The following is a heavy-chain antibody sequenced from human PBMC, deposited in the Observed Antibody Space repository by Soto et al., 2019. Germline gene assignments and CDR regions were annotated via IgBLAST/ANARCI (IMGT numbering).Heavy chain of an antibody. CDR1: GGSISGYY. Sequence: QVQLQESGPGLVKPSETLSLTCTVSGGSISGYYWSWIRQPPGKGLEWIGYVWHSGSTNYNPSLKSGVTISVDTSKNQFSLKLSSMTAEDTAVYSCASYGSGSYSFVYWGQGTLVTVSS. CDR3: ASYGSGSYSFVY. CDR2: VWHSGST. D-gene: IGHD3-10*01. J-gene: IGHJ4*02. V-gene: IGHV4-59*08.